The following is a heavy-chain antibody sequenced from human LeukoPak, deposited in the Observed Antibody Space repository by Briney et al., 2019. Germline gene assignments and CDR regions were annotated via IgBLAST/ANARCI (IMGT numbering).Heavy chain of an antibody. D-gene: IGHD6-19*01. V-gene: IGHV3-48*03. CDR2: IISSGSTI. CDR3: ARADRSGWYTVDY. CDR1: GFTFCSYE. Sequence: GSLILSCAASGFTFCSYEMNWVRQAPGTGLEWVSSIISSGSTIYYADSVKGRFTLSRHNAKNSLYLQMNSLRAEDTAVYYCARADRSGWYTVDYWGQGTLVTVSS. J-gene: IGHJ4*02.